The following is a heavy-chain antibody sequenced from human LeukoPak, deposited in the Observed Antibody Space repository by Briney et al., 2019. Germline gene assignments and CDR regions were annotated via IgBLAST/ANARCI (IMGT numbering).Heavy chain of an antibody. D-gene: IGHD3-22*01. J-gene: IGHJ6*03. CDR3: ARHYSDSSGYYFYYYYMDV. CDR1: GDSIRSSGSY. Sequence: SETLSLTCTVSGDSIRSSGSYWGWIRQPPGKGLEWNGSIYYSGSPYYNPSLKSRVTISVVTSKNQFSLKLSSVTAADTAVYYCARHYSDSSGYYFYYYYMDVWGKGTTVTVPS. CDR2: IYYSGSP. V-gene: IGHV4-39*01.